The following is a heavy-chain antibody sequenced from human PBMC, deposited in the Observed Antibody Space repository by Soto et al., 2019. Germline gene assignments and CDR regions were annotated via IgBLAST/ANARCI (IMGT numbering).Heavy chain of an antibody. CDR3: AREGGGESSGSTHYYYYGMDV. D-gene: IGHD3-22*01. J-gene: IGHJ6*02. V-gene: IGHV3-48*02. CDR1: GFTFSTYS. Sequence: EVQLVESGGGLVQPGGSLRLSCAASGFTFSTYSVNWVRQAPGKGLEWVSYISSSSSPIYYADSVKGRFTISRDNAKNSVHLQMNSLRDEDTAVYYCAREGGGESSGSTHYYYYGMDVWGRGTPVTVSS. CDR2: ISSSSSPI.